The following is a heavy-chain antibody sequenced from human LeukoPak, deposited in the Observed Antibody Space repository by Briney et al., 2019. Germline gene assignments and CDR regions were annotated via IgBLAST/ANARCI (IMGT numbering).Heavy chain of an antibody. D-gene: IGHD6-13*01. CDR3: ASAAGPQYFQH. V-gene: IGHV3-74*01. Sequence: PGGSLRLSCAVSGFKFNSYWMNWVRQVPGKGLVWVAHINTNGNTANYADSVKGRFTISRDNSKNTLYLQMNSLRAEDTAVYYCASAAGPQYFQHWGQGTLVTVSS. J-gene: IGHJ1*01. CDR1: GFKFNSYW. CDR2: INTNGNTA.